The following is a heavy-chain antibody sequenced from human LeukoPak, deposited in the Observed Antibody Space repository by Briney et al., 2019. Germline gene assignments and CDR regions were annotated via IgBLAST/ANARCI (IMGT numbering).Heavy chain of an antibody. J-gene: IGHJ4*02. D-gene: IGHD3-22*01. CDR2: MNPNSGNT. V-gene: IGHV1-8*03. CDR1: GYTFTGYY. CDR3: ARVRGGYDSSGYYSEDY. Sequence: ASVKVSCKASGYTFTGYYMHWVRQAPGQGLEWMGWMNPNSGNTGYAQKFQGRVTITRNTSISTAYMELSSLRSEDTAVYYCARVRGGYDSSGYYSEDYWGQGTLVTVSS.